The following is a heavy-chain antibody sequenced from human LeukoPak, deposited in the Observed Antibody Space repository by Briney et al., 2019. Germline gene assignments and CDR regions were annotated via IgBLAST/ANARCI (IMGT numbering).Heavy chain of an antibody. J-gene: IGHJ3*02. Sequence: PGGSLRLSCAASGFTFSSYGMHWVRQAPGKGLEWVAFIRYDGSNKYYADSVKGRFTISRDNSKNTLYLQMNSLRAEDTAVYYCAKEPDDSSGYYYPSGDAFDIWGQGTMVTVSS. V-gene: IGHV3-30*02. CDR2: IRYDGSNK. CDR1: GFTFSSYG. CDR3: AKEPDDSSGYYYPSGDAFDI. D-gene: IGHD3-22*01.